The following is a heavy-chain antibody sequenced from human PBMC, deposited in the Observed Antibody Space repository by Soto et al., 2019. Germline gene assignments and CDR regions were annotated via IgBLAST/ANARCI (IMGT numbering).Heavy chain of an antibody. CDR2: IYSGGST. Sequence: GGSLRLSCAASGFTVSSNYMSWVRQAPGKGLEWVSVIYSGGSTYNADSVKGRFTISRDNSKNTLYLQMNSLRAEDTAVYYCARFPPYCSTTSCQEYWGQGTLVTVSS. V-gene: IGHV3-66*01. J-gene: IGHJ4*02. CDR3: ARFPPYCSTTSCQEY. D-gene: IGHD2-2*01. CDR1: GFTVSSNY.